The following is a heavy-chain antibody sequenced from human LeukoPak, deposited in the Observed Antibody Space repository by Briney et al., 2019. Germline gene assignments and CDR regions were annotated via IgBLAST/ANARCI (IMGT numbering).Heavy chain of an antibody. CDR2: ISSSGSTI. V-gene: IGHV3-48*03. CDR1: GFTFSSYE. CDR3: ARAGLSDYYYYMDV. J-gene: IGHJ6*03. Sequence: GGSLRLSCAASGFTFSSYEMNWVRQAPGKGLEWVSYISSSGSTIYYADSVKGRFTISRDNAKNSLYLQMNSLRAEDTAVYYCARAGLSDYYYYMDVWGKGTTVTVSS.